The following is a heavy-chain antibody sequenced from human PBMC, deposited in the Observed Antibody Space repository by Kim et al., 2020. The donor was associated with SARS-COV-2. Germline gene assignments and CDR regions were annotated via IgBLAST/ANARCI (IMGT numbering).Heavy chain of an antibody. CDR1: GYTFTSYA. J-gene: IGHJ6*02. Sequence: ASVKVSCKASGYTFTSYAMNWVRQAPGQGLEWMGWINTNTGNPTYAQGFTGRFVFSLDTSVSTAYLQISSLKAEDTAVYYCARDQAMVRGVLAGPDYYYYGMDVWGQGTTVTVSS. CDR2: INTNTGNP. CDR3: ARDQAMVRGVLAGPDYYYYGMDV. D-gene: IGHD3-10*01. V-gene: IGHV7-4-1*02.